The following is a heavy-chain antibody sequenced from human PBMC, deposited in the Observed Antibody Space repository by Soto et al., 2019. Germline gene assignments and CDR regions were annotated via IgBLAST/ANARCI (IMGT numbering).Heavy chain of an antibody. J-gene: IGHJ6*02. Sequence: QVQLVQSGAEVKKPGASVKVSCKASGYTFTSYYVHWLRQAPGQGLEWMGIINPSGGSTTYAQKVQGRVTITRDTSTSTVYIDLSSLRSEDTAVYYCAREPIAVAGRYHYYGMDVWGQGTTVTVSS. V-gene: IGHV1-46*01. CDR3: AREPIAVAGRYHYYGMDV. CDR1: GYTFTSYY. D-gene: IGHD6-19*01. CDR2: INPSGGST.